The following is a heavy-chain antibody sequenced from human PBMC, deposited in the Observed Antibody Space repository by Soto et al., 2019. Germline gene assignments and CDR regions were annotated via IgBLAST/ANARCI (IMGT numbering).Heavy chain of an antibody. J-gene: IGHJ5*02. V-gene: IGHV3-15*01. CDR3: TTSGPLRSSSIWFDP. CDR1: GFSFTYAW. D-gene: IGHD6-6*01. Sequence: EVQLVESGGGLVEPGGSLRLSCAASGFSFTYAWMTWVRQAPGKGLEWVGRIKTTADGGTTDYAAPGKGRFTISRDDSKNTLYLQMNSLKTEATSVYYCTTSGPLRSSSIWFDPWGQGTLVTVSS. CDR2: IKTTADGGTT.